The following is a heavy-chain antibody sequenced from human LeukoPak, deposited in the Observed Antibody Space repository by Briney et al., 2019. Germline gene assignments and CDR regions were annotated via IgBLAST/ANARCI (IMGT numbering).Heavy chain of an antibody. D-gene: IGHD1-26*01. CDR2: ISGSGGST. V-gene: IGHV3-23*01. CDR1: GFTFSSFS. J-gene: IGHJ4*02. CDR3: AKDRYGWELLLDY. Sequence: GGSLRLSCAASGFTFSSFSMNWVRQAPGKGLEWVSAISGSGGSTYYADSVKGRFTISRDNSKNTLYLQMNSLRAEDTAVYYCAKDRYGWELLLDYWGQGTLVTVSS.